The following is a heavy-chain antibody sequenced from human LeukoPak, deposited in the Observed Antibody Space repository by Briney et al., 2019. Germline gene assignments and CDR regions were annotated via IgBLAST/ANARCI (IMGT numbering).Heavy chain of an antibody. CDR2: MNPNSGNT. D-gene: IGHD3-3*01. CDR1: GYTFSSYG. Sequence: ASVKVSCKASGYTFSSYGINWVRQATGQGLEWMGWMNPNSGNTGYAQKFQGRVTMTRNTSISTAYMELSSLRSEDTAVYYCARQGYDFWSGYYFDYWGQGTLVTVSS. V-gene: IGHV1-8*01. J-gene: IGHJ4*02. CDR3: ARQGYDFWSGYYFDY.